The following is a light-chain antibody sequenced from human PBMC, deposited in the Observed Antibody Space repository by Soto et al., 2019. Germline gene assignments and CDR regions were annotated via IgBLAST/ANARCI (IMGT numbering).Light chain of an antibody. Sequence: QSVLTQPPSASGAPGQRVTISCSGGSSNLGSHTVNWYQQLPGTAPKLLIYSNNQRPSGVPDRFSGSKSGTSASLAISGLQSEDEADYYCAAWDDSLNVAFGGGTQLTV. V-gene: IGLV1-44*01. CDR3: AAWDDSLNVA. CDR1: SSNLGSHT. J-gene: IGLJ2*01. CDR2: SNN.